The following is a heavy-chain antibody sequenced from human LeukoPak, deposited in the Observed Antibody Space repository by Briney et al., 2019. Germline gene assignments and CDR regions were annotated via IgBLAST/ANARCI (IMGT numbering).Heavy chain of an antibody. J-gene: IGHJ4*02. CDR1: GGSISSYY. V-gene: IGHV4-59*01. Sequence: SETLSLTCTVPGGSISSYYWSWIRQPPGKGLEWIGYIYYSGSTNYNPSLKSRVTISVDTSKNQFSLKLSSVTAADTAVYYCARDGQDYFDYWGQGTLVTVSS. CDR2: IYYSGST. CDR3: ARDGQDYFDY.